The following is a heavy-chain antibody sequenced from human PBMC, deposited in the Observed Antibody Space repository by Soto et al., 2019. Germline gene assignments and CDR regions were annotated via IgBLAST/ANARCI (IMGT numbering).Heavy chain of an antibody. Sequence: PSETLSLTCTVSGGSIDRSNYYWDWIRQPPGKGLEWIGTTYYNGNDYYNPSLKSRVTMSVDTSKNQFSLKLISVTAADTAVYFCARHFVAVVIKGWVYWGQGTLVTVSS. CDR2: TYYNGND. CDR3: ARHFVAVVIKGWVY. CDR1: GGSIDRSNYY. V-gene: IGHV4-39*01. J-gene: IGHJ4*02. D-gene: IGHD3-22*01.